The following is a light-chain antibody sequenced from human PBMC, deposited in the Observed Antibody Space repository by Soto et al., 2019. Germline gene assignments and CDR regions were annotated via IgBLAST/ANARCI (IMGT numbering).Light chain of an antibody. CDR2: DVN. CDR1: SSDVGGYNY. V-gene: IGLV2-14*03. J-gene: IGLJ2*01. Sequence: QSVLTQPASVSGSPGQSITISCTGTSSDVGGYNYVSWYQQHPGEAPKLMIYDVNNRPSGVSNRFFGSKSDNTASLTISGLQAEDEADYYCSSYTSSSTVVFGGGTKLTVL. CDR3: SSYTSSSTVV.